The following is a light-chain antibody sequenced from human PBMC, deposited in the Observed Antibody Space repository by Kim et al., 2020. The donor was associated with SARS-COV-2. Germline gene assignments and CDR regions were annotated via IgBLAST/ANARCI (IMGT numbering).Light chain of an antibody. CDR3: QQYKSYPWT. V-gene: IGKV1-5*03. Sequence: SASIGERVTITCRASRNIATWVAWYQQKPGEAPRRLIYKASNLKSGVPSRFSGSGSGTEFTLTTDSLQADDLATYYCQQYKSYPWTFGQGTKLEI. CDR1: RNIATW. CDR2: KAS. J-gene: IGKJ1*01.